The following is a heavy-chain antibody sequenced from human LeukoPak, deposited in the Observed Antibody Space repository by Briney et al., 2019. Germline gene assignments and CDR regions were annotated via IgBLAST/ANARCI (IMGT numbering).Heavy chain of an antibody. Sequence: PGGSLRLSYAASGFTFSSLVMIWVRQAPGKGLEWVSGISGSGGSTYYADSVKGRFTISRDNSKNTLYLQMSSLRAEDTATYYCSKGYVSHYYSGMYVWGQGTTATVSS. V-gene: IGHV3-23*01. J-gene: IGHJ6*02. CDR2: ISGSGGST. CDR3: SKGYVSHYYSGMYV. D-gene: IGHD5-12*01. CDR1: GFTFSSLV.